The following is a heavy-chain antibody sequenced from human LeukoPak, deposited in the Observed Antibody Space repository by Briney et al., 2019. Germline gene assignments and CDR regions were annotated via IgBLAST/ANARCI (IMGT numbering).Heavy chain of an antibody. CDR3: ATTVFTTTWYFDY. CDR1: GFTFSSYD. J-gene: IGHJ4*02. CDR2: IRNDGTTK. D-gene: IGHD3-9*01. V-gene: IGHV3-30*02. Sequence: GGSLTLSCPTSGFTFSSYDMHWVRQAPDKGLEWVAYIRNDGTTKDYADSVKGRFTISRDNPKNTLYLQLNSPRGEDTAVYYCATTVFTTTWYFDYWGQGNLVTVSS.